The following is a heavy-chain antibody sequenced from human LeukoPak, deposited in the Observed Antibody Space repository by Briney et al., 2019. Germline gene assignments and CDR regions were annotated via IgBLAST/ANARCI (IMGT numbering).Heavy chain of an antibody. CDR3: AREHRDYEGSGYYVDY. D-gene: IGHD3-22*01. V-gene: IGHV4-4*07. J-gene: IGHJ4*02. CDR1: GGFISGYY. Sequence: SQTLSLTCTVSGGFISGYYWNWIRQPAGKGLEWIGRIYYSGSTDYNSSLRSRLTMSVDTSKSQFSLKLTSVTAADTAVYYCAREHRDYEGSGYYVDYWGQGTLVTVSS. CDR2: IYYSGST.